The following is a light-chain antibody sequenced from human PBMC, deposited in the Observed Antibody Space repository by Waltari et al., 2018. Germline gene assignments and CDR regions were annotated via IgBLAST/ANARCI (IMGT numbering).Light chain of an antibody. CDR1: NLESKS. V-gene: IGLV3-21*04. J-gene: IGLJ1*01. CDR2: YDS. CDR3: QVWDANTDPGV. Sequence: SYVLTQPPPVSVAPGKTASITCGGDNLESKSVQWYQQKPGQAPILVISYDSDRPSGIPERFSGSNSGNTATLTISRVEAGDEADYYCQVWDANTDPGVFGTGTEVTVL.